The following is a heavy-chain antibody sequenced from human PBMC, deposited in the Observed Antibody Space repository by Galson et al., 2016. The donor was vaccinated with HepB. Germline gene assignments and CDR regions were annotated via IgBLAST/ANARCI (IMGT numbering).Heavy chain of an antibody. D-gene: IGHD6-13*01. Sequence: SVKVSCQASGYILTDYGISWVRQAPGQGLEWMGWISAINGNTKYAQKVQGRVTMTADTSTNTAYMELRTLGFDDTAVYYCARDSGSSWSYWGQGTLVTVSS. CDR2: ISAINGNT. CDR1: GYILTDYG. V-gene: IGHV1-18*01. J-gene: IGHJ4*02. CDR3: ARDSGSSWSY.